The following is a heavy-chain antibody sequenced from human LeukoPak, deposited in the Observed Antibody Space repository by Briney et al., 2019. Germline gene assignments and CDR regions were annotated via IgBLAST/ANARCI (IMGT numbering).Heavy chain of an antibody. CDR2: IKSKTDGGTT. V-gene: IGHV3-15*01. D-gene: IGHD3-10*01. CDR1: GFTFSNAW. CDR3: TTDLEYYYGSGSYYIRFDY. Sequence: GGSLRLSCAASGFTFSNAWMSWVRQAPGKGLEWVGRIKSKTDGGTTDYAAPVKGRFTISRDDSKNTLYLQMNSLKTEDTAVYYCTTDLEYYYGSGSYYIRFDYWGQGILVTVSS. J-gene: IGHJ4*02.